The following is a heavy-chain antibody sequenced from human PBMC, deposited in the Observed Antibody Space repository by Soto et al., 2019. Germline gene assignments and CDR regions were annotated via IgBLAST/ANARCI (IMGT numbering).Heavy chain of an antibody. Sequence: SETLSLTCTVSGGSISSYYWSWIRQPPGKGLEWIGYIYYSGSTNYNPSLKSRVTISVDTSKNQFSLRLTSVTAADTAVYYCATHPPYGLLDHWGQGTLVTVSS. CDR1: GGSISSYY. CDR2: IYYSGST. CDR3: ATHPPYGLLDH. D-gene: IGHD4-17*01. J-gene: IGHJ4*02. V-gene: IGHV4-59*08.